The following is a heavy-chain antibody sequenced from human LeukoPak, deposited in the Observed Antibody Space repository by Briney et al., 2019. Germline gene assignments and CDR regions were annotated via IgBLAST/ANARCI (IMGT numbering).Heavy chain of an antibody. CDR1: GASISGSSHYY. V-gene: IGHV4-61*01. J-gene: IGHJ4*02. Sequence: SETLSLTCTVSGASISGSSHYYWSWIRQPPGKGLEWIGYIYYSGSTNYNPSLKSRVTISVDTSKNQFSLKLSSVTAADTAVYYCARGRGSGSLNPFDYWGQGTLVTVSS. CDR2: IYYSGST. D-gene: IGHD3-10*01. CDR3: ARGRGSGSLNPFDY.